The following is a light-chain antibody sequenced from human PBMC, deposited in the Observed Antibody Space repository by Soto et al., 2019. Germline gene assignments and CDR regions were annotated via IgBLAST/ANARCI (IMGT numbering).Light chain of an antibody. CDR2: EVN. CDR3: SSYAGSSNV. CDR1: TSDVGTYNY. Sequence: QSVLTQPRSVSWSPGQSVTIACTVTTSDVGTYNYVSWYQQHPGKAPKLMIYEVNKRPSGVPDRFSGSKSGNTASLTVSGLQAEDEADYYCSSYAGSSNVFGTGTKVNVL. J-gene: IGLJ1*01. V-gene: IGLV2-8*01.